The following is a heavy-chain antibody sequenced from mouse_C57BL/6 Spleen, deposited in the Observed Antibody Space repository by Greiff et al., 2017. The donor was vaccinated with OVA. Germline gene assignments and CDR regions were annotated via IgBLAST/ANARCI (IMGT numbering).Heavy chain of an antibody. CDR1: GYTFTDYN. V-gene: IGHV1-18*01. J-gene: IGHJ4*01. Sequence: EVKLMESGPELVKPGASVKIPCKASGYTFTDYNMDWVKQSHGKSLEWIGDINPNNGGTIYNQKFKGKATLTVDKSSSTAYMELRSLTSEDTAVYYCARSADYEDAMDYWGQGTSVTVSS. D-gene: IGHD2-4*01. CDR2: INPNNGGT. CDR3: ARSADYEDAMDY.